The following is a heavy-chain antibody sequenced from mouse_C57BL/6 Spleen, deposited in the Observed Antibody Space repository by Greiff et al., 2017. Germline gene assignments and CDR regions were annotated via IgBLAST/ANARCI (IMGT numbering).Heavy chain of an antibody. J-gene: IGHJ4*01. D-gene: IGHD1-1*02. CDR2: IDPNSGGT. Sequence: VQLQQPGAELVKPGASVKLSSKASGYTFTSYWMHWVKQRPGRGLEWIGRIDPNSGGTTSNEKFKSKGTLTVDKPSSTAYMQLSSLTSEGSEVYDCARGKYEEGGYAMDDWGQGTSVTVSS. CDR1: GYTFTSYW. V-gene: IGHV1-62-3*01. CDR3: ARGKYEEGGYAMDD.